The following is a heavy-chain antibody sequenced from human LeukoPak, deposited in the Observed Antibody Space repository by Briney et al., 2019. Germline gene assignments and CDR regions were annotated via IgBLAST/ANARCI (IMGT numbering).Heavy chain of an antibody. J-gene: IGHJ5*02. CDR2: IYYSGST. D-gene: IGHD5-24*01. CDR3: ARHQQRDAYNSWFDP. Sequence: SSETLTLTCTVSGGSISSYYWSWIRQPPGKGLEWIGYIYYSGSTNYSPSLKSRVTISVDTSKNQFSLRLSSVTAADTAVYYCARHQQRDAYNSWFDPWGQGTLVTVSS. V-gene: IGHV4-59*08. CDR1: GGSISSYY.